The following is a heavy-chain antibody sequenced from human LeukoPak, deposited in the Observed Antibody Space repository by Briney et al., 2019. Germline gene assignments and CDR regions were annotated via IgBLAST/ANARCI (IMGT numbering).Heavy chain of an antibody. CDR3: ARETEAYYYGSGSSTYFDY. CDR1: GGTFSSYA. Sequence: SVKVSCKASGGTFSSYAISWVRQAPGQGLGWMGGIIPIFGTANYAQKFQGRVTITADESTSTAYMELSSLRSEDTAVYYCARETEAYYYGSGSSTYFDYWGQGTLVTVSS. J-gene: IGHJ4*02. CDR2: IIPIFGTA. V-gene: IGHV1-69*13. D-gene: IGHD3-10*01.